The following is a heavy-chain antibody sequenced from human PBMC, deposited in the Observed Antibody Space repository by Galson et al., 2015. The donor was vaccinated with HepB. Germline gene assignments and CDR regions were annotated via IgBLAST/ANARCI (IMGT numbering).Heavy chain of an antibody. CDR1: GFTFSSYA. D-gene: IGHD2-21*02. J-gene: IGHJ1*01. V-gene: IGHV3-23*01. Sequence: SLRLSCAASGFTFSSYAMSWVRQAPGKGLEWVSAISGSGGSTYYADSVKGRFTISRDNSKNTLYLQMNSLRAEDTAVYYCAKDGGHIVVVTDPYFQHWGQGTLVTVSS. CDR3: AKDGGHIVVVTDPYFQH. CDR2: ISGSGGST.